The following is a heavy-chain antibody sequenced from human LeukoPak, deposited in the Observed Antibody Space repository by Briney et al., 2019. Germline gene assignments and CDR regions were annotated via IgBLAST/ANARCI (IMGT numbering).Heavy chain of an antibody. D-gene: IGHD6-13*01. CDR1: GYSFTGYY. V-gene: IGHV1-2*02. Sequence: ASVKPSCKVSGYSFTGYYMHWERQAPGQGLEWMGWINPNSGGTNYAQKFQGRVTMTRDTSISTAYMELSRLRFDDTAVFYCARAGSSSRWVNDYWGQGTLVTVSS. J-gene: IGHJ4*02. CDR2: INPNSGGT. CDR3: ARAGSSSRWVNDY.